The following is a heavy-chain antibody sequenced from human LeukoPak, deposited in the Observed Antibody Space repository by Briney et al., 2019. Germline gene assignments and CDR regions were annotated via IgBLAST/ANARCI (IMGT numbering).Heavy chain of an antibody. V-gene: IGHV3-53*05. CDR2: IYNDGST. CDR1: GFTVSSNY. J-gene: IGHJ4*02. D-gene: IGHD7-27*01. Sequence: GGSLRLSCAASGFTVSSNYMSWVRQGPGKGLEWVALIYNDGSTHYTDSVKGRFTISRDNSKNTLYLQMNSLKPEDTALYYCASGDFQFDFWGQGTLVTVSS. CDR3: ASGDFQFDF.